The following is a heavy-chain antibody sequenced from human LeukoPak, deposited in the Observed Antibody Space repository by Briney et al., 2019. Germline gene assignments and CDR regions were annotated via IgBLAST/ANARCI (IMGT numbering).Heavy chain of an antibody. CDR1: GFPFSSFW. D-gene: IGHD4-23*01. Sequence: GESLRFSCAASGFPFSSFWMSWVRQAPGKGLAWVANIKQDGSEAYLVDSVKGRFTISRDDSKNTLYLQMNGLRTEDTAVYFCAKDNGGGRFRHLYYMDVWGKGTTVTVSS. CDR3: AKDNGGGRFRHLYYMDV. V-gene: IGHV3-7*04. CDR2: IKQDGSEA. J-gene: IGHJ6*03.